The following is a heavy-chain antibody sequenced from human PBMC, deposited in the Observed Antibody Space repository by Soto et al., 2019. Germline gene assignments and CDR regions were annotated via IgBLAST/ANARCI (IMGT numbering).Heavy chain of an antibody. J-gene: IGHJ6*02. D-gene: IGHD5-18*01. CDR3: AREYSYGYYYYYAMDV. Sequence: EVQLVESGGGLIQPGGSLRLSCAASGFTVSSNYISWVRQAPGKGLDWVSVIYSGGSTYYADSVKGRFTISRDNSKNTLYLQMTSLGAEDTAVYYCAREYSYGYYYYYAMDVWGQGTTVTVSS. CDR2: IYSGGST. V-gene: IGHV3-53*01. CDR1: GFTVSSNY.